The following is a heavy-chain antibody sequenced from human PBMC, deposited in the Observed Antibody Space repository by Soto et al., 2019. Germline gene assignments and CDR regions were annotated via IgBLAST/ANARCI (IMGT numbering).Heavy chain of an antibody. Sequence: QVQLVESGGGVVQPGRSLRLSCAASGFSFSAFVMHWVRQAPGKGLECVALISNDGRNEFYADSVKGRFTISRDNSENTLYIQMNSLRAEDTAVYYCARDRPQITIFDAFDIWGQGTMVTVAS. CDR2: ISNDGRNE. V-gene: IGHV3-30*14. CDR1: GFSFSAFV. D-gene: IGHD3-3*01. CDR3: ARDRPQITIFDAFDI. J-gene: IGHJ3*02.